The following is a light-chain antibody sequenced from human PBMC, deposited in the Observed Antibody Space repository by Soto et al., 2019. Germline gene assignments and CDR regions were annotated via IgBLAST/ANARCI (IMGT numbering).Light chain of an antibody. Sequence: SARTPPRSVAESPGESVTISCTGTSSDVGSYNRLSWYQQPPGTAPKLIMYEVNTRPSGVPDRFSGSKSGSTASLTISGLQAEDEADYYCSLYISGSTYVFGTGTNVTVL. CDR1: SSDVGSYNR. CDR3: SLYISGSTYV. V-gene: IGLV2-18*01. CDR2: EVN. J-gene: IGLJ1*01.